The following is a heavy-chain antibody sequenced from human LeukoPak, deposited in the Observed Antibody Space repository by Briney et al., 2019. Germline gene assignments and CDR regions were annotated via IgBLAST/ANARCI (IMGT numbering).Heavy chain of an antibody. CDR2: MNANSGDT. Sequence: ASVKVSCKASGYTFTSYDINWVRQATGQGLEWMGWMNANSGDTGYAQKFQGRVTMTRDTSISTAYMELSSLRPDDTAVYYCARNVAKTGDLEYWGQGALVTVSS. V-gene: IGHV1-8*02. D-gene: IGHD5-12*01. J-gene: IGHJ4*02. CDR3: ARNVAKTGDLEY. CDR1: GYTFTSYD.